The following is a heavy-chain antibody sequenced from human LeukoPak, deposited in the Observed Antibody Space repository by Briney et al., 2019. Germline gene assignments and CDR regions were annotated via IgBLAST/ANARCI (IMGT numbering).Heavy chain of an antibody. CDR1: GFTFSSYG. Sequence: GGSLRLSCGASGFTFSSYGMHWVRQAPGKGLEWVAFIRYDGNNKYQPDSVKGRFTISRDNAKNTLYLQMNSLRVEDTAVYYCARFSSGWSPSGFDYWGQGTLVTVSS. CDR2: IRYDGNNK. J-gene: IGHJ4*02. CDR3: ARFSSGWSPSGFDY. D-gene: IGHD6-19*01. V-gene: IGHV3-30*02.